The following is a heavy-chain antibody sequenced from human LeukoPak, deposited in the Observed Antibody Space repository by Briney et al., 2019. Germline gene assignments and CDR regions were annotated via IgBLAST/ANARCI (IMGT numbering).Heavy chain of an antibody. V-gene: IGHV1-2*02. CDR3: ATALRGKSVDY. J-gene: IGHJ4*02. CDR1: GYTFTRYG. CDR2: VNPHSGGI. Sequence: ASVKVSCKASGYTFTRYGISWVRQAPGRGLEWMGWVNPHSGGINYAQKFQGRVTMTRDTSINTAYMELSKLISDDAAVYYCATALRGKSVDYWGQGTLVTVSS. D-gene: IGHD5-12*01.